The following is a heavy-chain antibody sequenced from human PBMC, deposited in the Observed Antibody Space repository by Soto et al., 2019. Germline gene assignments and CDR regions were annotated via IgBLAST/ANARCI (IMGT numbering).Heavy chain of an antibody. CDR1: GVTFSRYA. J-gene: IGHJ4*02. CDR3: TKGGTVPFDY. D-gene: IGHD3-16*01. Sequence: QVQFMQSGGGVVQPGKSLRLSCAASGVTFSRYAMHWVRQAPGERLEWVAVVFFDGNYKNYGDSVKGRFTVSRDNSKNTTYLQMNGLRLDCSGVYYGTKGGTVPFDYCGQGSLVIVSS. V-gene: IGHV3-30*18. CDR2: VFFDGNYK.